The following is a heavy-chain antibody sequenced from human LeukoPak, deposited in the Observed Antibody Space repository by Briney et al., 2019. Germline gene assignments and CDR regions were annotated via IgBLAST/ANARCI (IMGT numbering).Heavy chain of an antibody. CDR2: INHSGST. J-gene: IGHJ6*03. V-gene: IGHV4-34*01. D-gene: IGHD3-10*01. Sequence: SETLSLTCAVYGGSFSGYYWSWIRQPPGKGLEWIGEINHSGSTNYNPSLKSRVTISVDTSKNQFSLKLSSVTAADTAVYYCARDYYGSGSYYNDGYYYYMDVWGKGTTVTVSS. CDR3: ARDYYGSGSYYNDGYYYYMDV. CDR1: GGSFSGYY.